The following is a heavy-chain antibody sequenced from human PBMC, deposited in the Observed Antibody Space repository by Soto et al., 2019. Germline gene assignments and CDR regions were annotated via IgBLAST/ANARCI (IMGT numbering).Heavy chain of an antibody. CDR1: GFSLSAREVG. CDR3: AHRGYYYGSGSYYTH. D-gene: IGHD3-10*01. V-gene: IGHV2-5*02. CDR2: IYWDDDK. Sequence: QITLKESGPTLVKPTQTLTLTCTFSGFSLSAREVGVGWIGQPPGKALEWLALIYWDDDKRYSPSLKSRLTITKDTSRNQVVLTMTNMDPADTGTYFCAHRGYYYGSGSYYTHWGQGTLITVSS. J-gene: IGHJ4*02.